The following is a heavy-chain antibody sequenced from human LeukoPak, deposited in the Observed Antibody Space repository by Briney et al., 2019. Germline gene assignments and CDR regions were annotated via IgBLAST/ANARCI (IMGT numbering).Heavy chain of an antibody. V-gene: IGHV3-53*01. D-gene: IGHD2-15*01. J-gene: IGHJ1*01. CDR1: GFIVSSSY. CDR2: IYSDRRT. CDR3: ARDSAFSSYSH. Sequence: GGSLRLSCTASGFIVSSSYMSWVRQAPGKGPEWVSIIYSDRRTYYAESVKGRFTISRDDSQNMVFLQMDSLRAEDTARYYCARDSAFSSYSHWGQGALVAVSS.